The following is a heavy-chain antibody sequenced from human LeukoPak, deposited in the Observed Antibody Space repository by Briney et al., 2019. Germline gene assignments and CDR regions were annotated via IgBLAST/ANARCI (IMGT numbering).Heavy chain of an antibody. CDR2: MNPNSGNT. V-gene: IGHV1-8*01. D-gene: IGHD6-6*01. CDR3: ARASYSSSSNFDY. Sequence: ASVKVSCNASGYTFTSYEINWVRQATGQGLEWMAWMNPNSGNTGYAQKFQGRVTITADESTSTAYMELSSLRSEDTAVYYCARASYSSSSNFDYWGQGTLVTVSS. J-gene: IGHJ4*02. CDR1: GYTFTSYE.